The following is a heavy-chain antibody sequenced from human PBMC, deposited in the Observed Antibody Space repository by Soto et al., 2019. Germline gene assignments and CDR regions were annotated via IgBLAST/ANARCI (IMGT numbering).Heavy chain of an antibody. J-gene: IGHJ4*02. CDR1: GFTFNIYA. V-gene: IGHV3-23*01. D-gene: IGHD6-19*01. CDR2: INGSGSNT. Sequence: GGSLRLSCAASGFTFNIYAMNWVRQAPGKGLEWVSAINGSGSNTFYADSVKGRFTISRDNAKNTLYLQMNSLRAEDTAVYFCARLPHPGIAVAGTVYWGQGTLVTVSS. CDR3: ARLPHPGIAVAGTVY.